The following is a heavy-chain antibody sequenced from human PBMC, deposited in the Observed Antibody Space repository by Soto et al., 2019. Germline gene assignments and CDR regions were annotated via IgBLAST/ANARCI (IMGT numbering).Heavy chain of an antibody. Sequence: EVQLAESGGGMVQPGGSLRLSCVASGFTFSSYDMHWVRQAPGKGLEYVSSISSNGGTTYYGNSVKGRFTISRDNSKNRLYLQMGSLRAEDMGVYHCVRRVSGNYDYWGQGTLVTVSS. J-gene: IGHJ4*02. CDR3: VRRVSGNYDY. CDR2: ISSNGGTT. V-gene: IGHV3-64*01. CDR1: GFTFSSYD. D-gene: IGHD1-7*01.